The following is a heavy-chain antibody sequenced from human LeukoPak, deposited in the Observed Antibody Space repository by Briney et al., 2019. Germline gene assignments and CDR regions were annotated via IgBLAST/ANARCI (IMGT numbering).Heavy chain of an antibody. V-gene: IGHV1-18*01. J-gene: IGHJ3*02. CDR2: ISGYNGAT. D-gene: IGHD4-17*01. CDR1: GYTFNSYG. Sequence: ASVKVSCKASGYTFNSYGISWVRQAPGQGLEWMGWISGYNGATNYAQKVQGRVTVTTDTSTSTAYMELRSLTSDGTAVYYCARDASYGPHAFDIWGQGTMVTVSS. CDR3: ARDASYGPHAFDI.